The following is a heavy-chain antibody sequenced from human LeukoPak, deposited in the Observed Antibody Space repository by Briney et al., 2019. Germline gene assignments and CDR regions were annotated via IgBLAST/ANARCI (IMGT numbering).Heavy chain of an antibody. V-gene: IGHV3-30*18. J-gene: IGHJ4*02. D-gene: IGHD6-13*01. Sequence: GGSLRLSCAASGFTFSSYGMHWVRQAPGKGLEWVAVISYDVSYQYYTDSVKGRLTISRDNSKNTLFLQMNGLRAEDTAVYYCAKDKGAAAGTIDYWGQGTLVTVSS. CDR2: ISYDVSYQ. CDR1: GFTFSSYG. CDR3: AKDKGAAAGTIDY.